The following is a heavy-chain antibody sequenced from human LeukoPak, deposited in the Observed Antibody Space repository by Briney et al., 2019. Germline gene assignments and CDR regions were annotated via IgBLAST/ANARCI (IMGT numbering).Heavy chain of an antibody. D-gene: IGHD5-18*01. V-gene: IGHV4-59*01. CDR3: ARSDTAMVLYYFDY. CDR1: GGSISSYY. Sequence: SETLSLTCTVSGGSISSYYWSWIRQPPGKGLEWIGYIYYSGSTNYNPSLKSRVTISVDTSKNQFSLKLSSVTAADTAVYYCARSDTAMVLYYFDYWGQGTLVTVSS. CDR2: IYYSGST. J-gene: IGHJ4*02.